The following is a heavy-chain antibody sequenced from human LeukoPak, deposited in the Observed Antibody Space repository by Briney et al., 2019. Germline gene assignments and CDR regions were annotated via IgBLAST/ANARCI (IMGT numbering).Heavy chain of an antibody. J-gene: IGHJ4*02. CDR3: ARVILGTYYFDY. Sequence: GGSLRLSCAASGFTFSNYYMRWIRQAPGKGLEWVSYISSSGNIIYYADSVQGRFTISRDNAKNLLHLQMNSLRAEDTAVYYCARVILGTYYFDYWGQGTLVTVSS. D-gene: IGHD3-16*01. CDR2: ISSSGNII. V-gene: IGHV3-11*04. CDR1: GFTFSNYY.